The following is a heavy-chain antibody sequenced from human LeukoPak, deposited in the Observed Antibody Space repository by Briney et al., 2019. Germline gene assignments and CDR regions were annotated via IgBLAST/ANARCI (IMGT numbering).Heavy chain of an antibody. Sequence: SETLSLTCTVSGGSISSYYWSWIRQPPGKGLEWIGYIYYSGSTNYNPSLKSRVTISVDTSKNQFSLKLSSVTAADTAVYYCASHFSTTGTYFDYWGQGTLVTVSS. D-gene: IGHD1-1*01. CDR1: GGSISSYY. J-gene: IGHJ4*02. CDR2: IYYSGST. CDR3: ASHFSTTGTYFDY. V-gene: IGHV4-59*08.